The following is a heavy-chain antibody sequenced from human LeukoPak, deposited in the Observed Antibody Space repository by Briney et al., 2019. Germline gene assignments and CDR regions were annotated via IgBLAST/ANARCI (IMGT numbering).Heavy chain of an antibody. CDR2: IYYSGST. CDR1: GGSISSYY. D-gene: IGHD2-2*02. V-gene: IGHV4-59*08. J-gene: IGHJ2*01. CDR3: ARAPNTSGYWYFDL. Sequence: SETLSLTCTVSGGSISSYYWSWIRQPPGKGLEWIGYIYYSGSTNYNPSLKSRVTISVDTSKNQFSLKLSSVTAADTAVYYCARAPNTSGYWYFDLWGRGTLVTVSS.